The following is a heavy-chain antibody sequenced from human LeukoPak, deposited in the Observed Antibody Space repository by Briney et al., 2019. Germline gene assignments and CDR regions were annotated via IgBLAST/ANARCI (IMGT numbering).Heavy chain of an antibody. V-gene: IGHV3-23*01. Sequence: QSGGSLRLSCAASGSTFNNYAMSWVRQAPGKGLEWVSAISASGGTTYYADSVKGRFTISRDNSENTLFLQMNSLRAEDTAVYYCAKEPREYCSSTSCPNWFDSWGQGTLVTVSS. CDR3: AKEPREYCSSTSCPNWFDS. CDR1: GSTFNNYA. CDR2: ISASGGTT. D-gene: IGHD2-2*01. J-gene: IGHJ5*01.